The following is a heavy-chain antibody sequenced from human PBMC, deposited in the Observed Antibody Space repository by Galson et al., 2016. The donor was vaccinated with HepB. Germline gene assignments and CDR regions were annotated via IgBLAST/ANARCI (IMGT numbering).Heavy chain of an antibody. CDR2: IYYRGTT. J-gene: IGHJ4*02. CDR1: GGSISSNIYL. V-gene: IGHV4-39*01. D-gene: IGHD2-2*01. CDR3: VTMPDS. Sequence: ETLSLTCTVSGGSISSNIYLWAWVRQPPGKGLEWIGTIYYRGTTYYNPSLKSRLTMDVDTSKNQFSLKLRSVTASDTAMYYCVTMPDSWGQGTLVTVSS.